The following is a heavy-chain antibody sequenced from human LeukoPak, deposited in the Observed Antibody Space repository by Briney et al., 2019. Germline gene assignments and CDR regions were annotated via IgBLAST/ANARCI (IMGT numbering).Heavy chain of an antibody. CDR3: AAAGRGDRSGYYY. CDR1: GITFSSYA. Sequence: GGSLRLSCAASGITFSSYAMSWVRQAPGNGLEWVSGIPGSGGSTFYADSVKGRFTISRDNSKNTLYMQMNSLRAEDTGVYYCAAAGRGDRSGYYYWGQGTLVTVSS. V-gene: IGHV3-23*01. CDR2: IPGSGGST. D-gene: IGHD3-22*01. J-gene: IGHJ4*02.